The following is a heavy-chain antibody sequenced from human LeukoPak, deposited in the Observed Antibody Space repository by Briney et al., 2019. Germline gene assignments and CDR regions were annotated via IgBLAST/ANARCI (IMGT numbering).Heavy chain of an antibody. CDR2: ISSSSSYI. CDR3: ARDDDYGDYIDAFDI. D-gene: IGHD4-17*01. J-gene: IGHJ3*02. CDR1: GFTFSSYS. Sequence: GGSLRLSCAASGFTFSSYSMNWVRQAPGKGLEWVSSISSSSSYIYYADSVKGRFTISRDNAKNSLYLQMNSLRAEDTAVYYCARDDDYGDYIDAFDIWGQGTMVTVSS. V-gene: IGHV3-21*01.